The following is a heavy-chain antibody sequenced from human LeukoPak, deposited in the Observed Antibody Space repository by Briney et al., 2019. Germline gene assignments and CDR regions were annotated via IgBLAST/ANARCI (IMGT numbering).Heavy chain of an antibody. CDR3: ARVDSSGWLYYYYYMDV. Sequence: PSETLSLTCAVYGGSFSGYYWSWIRQPPGKGLEWIGGINHSGSTNYNPSLKSRVTISVDTSKNQFSLNLSSVTAADTAVYYCARVDSSGWLYYYYYMDVWGKGTTVTVSS. CDR2: INHSGST. CDR1: GGSFSGYY. V-gene: IGHV4-34*01. D-gene: IGHD6-19*01. J-gene: IGHJ6*03.